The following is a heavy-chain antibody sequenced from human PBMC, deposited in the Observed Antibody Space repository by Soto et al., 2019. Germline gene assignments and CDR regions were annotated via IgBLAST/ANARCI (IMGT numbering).Heavy chain of an antibody. D-gene: IGHD2-8*01. J-gene: IGHJ6*02. V-gene: IGHV1-2*04. CDR2: INPKSGGT. Sequence: ASVKVSCKASGYSFTDYHIHWVRQAPGQGLEWPGRINPKSGGTSTAQKFQGWVTMTTDTSISTASMELTRLTSDDTAIYYCARGDSTDCSNGVCSFFYNHDMGVWGQGTTVTVSS. CDR3: ARGDSTDCSNGVCSFFYNHDMGV. CDR1: GYSFTDYH.